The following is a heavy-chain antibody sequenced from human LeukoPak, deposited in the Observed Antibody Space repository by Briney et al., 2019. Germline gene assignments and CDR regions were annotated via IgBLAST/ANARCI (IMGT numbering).Heavy chain of an antibody. D-gene: IGHD5-18*01. J-gene: IGHJ6*03. CDR1: GYTFTSYG. CDR3: ARVYTAMVPYYYYYYMDV. V-gene: IGHV1-18*01. Sequence: ASVKVSCKASGYTFTSYGISWVRQAPGQGLEWMGWICAYNGNKNYAQKLQGRVTMTTDTSTSTAYMELRSLRSDDTAVYYCARVYTAMVPYYYYYYMDVWGKGTTVTISS. CDR2: ICAYNGNK.